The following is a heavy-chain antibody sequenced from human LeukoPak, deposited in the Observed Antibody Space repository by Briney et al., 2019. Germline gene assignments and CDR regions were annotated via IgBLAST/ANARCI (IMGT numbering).Heavy chain of an antibody. Sequence: SETLSLTCAVYGGSFSGYYWSWIRQPPGKGLEWIGEINHSGSTNYNPSLKSRVTISVDTSKNQFSLKLSSVTAADTAVYYCARGGCSSTNCYTGGFDYWGQGTLVTVPS. J-gene: IGHJ4*02. V-gene: IGHV4-34*01. CDR1: GGSFSGYY. CDR2: INHSGST. CDR3: ARGGCSSTNCYTGGFDY. D-gene: IGHD2-2*02.